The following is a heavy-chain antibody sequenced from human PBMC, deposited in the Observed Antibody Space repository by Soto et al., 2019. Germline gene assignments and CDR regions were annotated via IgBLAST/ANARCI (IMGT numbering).Heavy chain of an antibody. J-gene: IGHJ3*02. CDR1: GFIVNSNY. V-gene: IGHV3-53*04. Sequence: GGSLRLSCAASGFIVNSNYMSWVRQGPGKRLEWVSVIYSGGYTHYADSVKGRFTISRHNIKNTLYLQMNILRAEDTAVYYCARDTLAGYRSGGSCYDDAFDIWGQGTMLTVSS. D-gene: IGHD2-15*01. CDR2: IYSGGYT. CDR3: ARDTLAGYRSGGSCYDDAFDI.